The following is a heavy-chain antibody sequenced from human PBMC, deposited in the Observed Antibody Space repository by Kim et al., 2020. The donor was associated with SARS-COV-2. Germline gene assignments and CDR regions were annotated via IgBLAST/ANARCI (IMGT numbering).Heavy chain of an antibody. CDR3: ARDRPDYYDFWSGSPSYYYYGMDV. D-gene: IGHD3-3*01. CDR1: GYTFTSYG. CDR2: ISAYNGNT. Sequence: ASVKVSCKASGYTFTSYGISWVRQAPGQGLEWMGWISAYNGNTNYAQKLQGRVTMTTDTSTSTAYMELRSLRSDDTAVYYCARDRPDYYDFWSGSPSYYYYGMDVWGQGTTVTVSS. J-gene: IGHJ6*02. V-gene: IGHV1-18*01.